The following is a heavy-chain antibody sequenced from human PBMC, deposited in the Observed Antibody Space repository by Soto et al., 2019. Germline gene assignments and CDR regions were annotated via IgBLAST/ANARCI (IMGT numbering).Heavy chain of an antibody. J-gene: IGHJ4*02. CDR2: ISSSSSYI. CDR3: ARAGDYYDSKVDY. CDR1: GFTFSSYS. Sequence: GGSLRLSCAASGFTFSSYSMNWVRQAPGKGLEWVSSISSSSSYIYYADSVKGRFTISRDNAKNSLYLQMNSLRAEDTAVYYCARAGDYYDSKVDYWGQGTLVTVSS. V-gene: IGHV3-21*01. D-gene: IGHD3-22*01.